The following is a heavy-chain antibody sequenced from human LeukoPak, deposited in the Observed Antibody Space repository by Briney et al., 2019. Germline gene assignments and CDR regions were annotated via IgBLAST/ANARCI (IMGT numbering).Heavy chain of an antibody. D-gene: IGHD2-2*02. CDR2: ISGSGGST. V-gene: IGHV3-23*01. J-gene: IGHJ2*01. CDR3: ARRPYCSSTSCYTWYFDL. Sequence: GGSLRLSCAASGFTFSSYAMSWVRQAPGKGLEWVSAISGSGGSTYYADSVKSRFTISRDNSKNTLYLQMNSLRAEDTAVYYCARRPYCSSTSCYTWYFDLWGRGTLVTVSS. CDR1: GFTFSSYA.